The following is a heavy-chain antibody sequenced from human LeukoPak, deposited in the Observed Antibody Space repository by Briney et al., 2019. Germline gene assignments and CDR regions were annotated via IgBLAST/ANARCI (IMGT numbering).Heavy chain of an antibody. CDR3: ARDPVHCSGGTCYSFAY. CDR1: GGSISSYY. Sequence: SETLSLTCTVSGGSISSYYWSWIRQPAGKGLEWIGRIYTSGSTNYNPSLKSRVTISVDKSKNHFSLKLTSVTAADTAVYYCARDPVHCSGGTCYSFAYWGQGTLVTVSS. J-gene: IGHJ4*02. V-gene: IGHV4-4*07. D-gene: IGHD2-15*01. CDR2: IYTSGST.